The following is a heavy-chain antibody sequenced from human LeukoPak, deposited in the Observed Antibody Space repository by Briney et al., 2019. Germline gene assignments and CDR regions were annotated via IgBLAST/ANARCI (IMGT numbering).Heavy chain of an antibody. CDR3: ARVGGNHAHYYMDV. D-gene: IGHD1-14*01. CDR1: GGTFSSYA. Sequence: GASVKVSCKASGGTFSSYAISWVRQAPGQGLEWMGGIIPIFGTANYAQKFQGRVTITTDESTSTAYMELSSLRSEDTAVYYCARVGGNHAHYYMDVWGKGTTVTVSS. V-gene: IGHV1-69*05. J-gene: IGHJ6*03. CDR2: IIPIFGTA.